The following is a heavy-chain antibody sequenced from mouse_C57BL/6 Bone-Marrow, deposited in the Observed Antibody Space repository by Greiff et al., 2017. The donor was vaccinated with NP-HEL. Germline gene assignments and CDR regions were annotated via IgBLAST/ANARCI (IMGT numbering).Heavy chain of an antibody. CDR1: GYSITSGYY. D-gene: IGHD3-3*01. CDR3: AGTHFYFDY. Sequence: EVQLQQSGPGLVKPSQSLSLTCSVTGYSITSGYYWNWIRQFPGNKLEWMGYISYDGSNNYNPSLKNRISITRDTSKNQFFLKLNSVTTEDTATYYCAGTHFYFDYWGQGTTLTVSS. J-gene: IGHJ2*01. V-gene: IGHV3-6*01. CDR2: ISYDGSN.